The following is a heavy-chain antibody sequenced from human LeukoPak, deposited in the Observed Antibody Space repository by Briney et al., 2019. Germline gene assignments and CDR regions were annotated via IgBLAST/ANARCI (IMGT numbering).Heavy chain of an antibody. CDR1: GYTFTSYG. CDR2: IIPIFGTA. J-gene: IGHJ6*03. CDR3: ARGGNGAQAPFEYYMDV. D-gene: IGHD1-1*01. Sequence: AASVKVSCKASGYTFTSYGISWVRQAPGQGLEWMGGIIPIFGTANYAQKFQGRVTITADESTSTAYMELSSLRSEDTAVYYCARGGNGAQAPFEYYMDVWGKGTTVTISS. V-gene: IGHV1-69*13.